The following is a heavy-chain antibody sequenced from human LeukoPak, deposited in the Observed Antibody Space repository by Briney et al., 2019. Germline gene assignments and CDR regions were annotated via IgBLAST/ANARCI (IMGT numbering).Heavy chain of an antibody. D-gene: IGHD3-10*01. CDR3: ARLYYYGSGSYPFDI. Sequence: SETLSLTCGAYGGSFSAYYWSWIRQPPGKGLEWIGEISHSGSTNYNPSLKSRVTISVDTSKNQFSLKLSSVTAADTAVYYCARLYYYGSGSYPFDIWGQGTMVTVSS. CDR2: ISHSGST. V-gene: IGHV4-34*01. CDR1: GGSFSAYY. J-gene: IGHJ3*02.